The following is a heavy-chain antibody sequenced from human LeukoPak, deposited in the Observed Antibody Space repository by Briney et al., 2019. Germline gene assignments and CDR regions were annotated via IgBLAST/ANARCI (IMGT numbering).Heavy chain of an antibody. CDR2: IHYSGNT. CDR1: GGSISSYY. D-gene: IGHD2-15*01. Sequence: PSETLSLTCTVSGGSISSYYWSWIRQPPGKGLEWIGYIHYSGNTNYNPSLKSRVTISVDTSKNQFSLKMSSVTAADTAVYYCARGHVLPIGWYDYWGQGTLVTVSS. V-gene: IGHV4-59*01. CDR3: ARGHVLPIGWYDY. J-gene: IGHJ4*02.